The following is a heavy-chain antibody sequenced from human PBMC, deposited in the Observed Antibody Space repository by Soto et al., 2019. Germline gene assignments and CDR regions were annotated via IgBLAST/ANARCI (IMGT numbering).Heavy chain of an antibody. CDR3: ARIDGDYAVGY. CDR2: IYYSGST. D-gene: IGHD4-17*01. J-gene: IGHJ4*02. CDR1: GGSISSGDYY. Sequence: PSETLSLTCTVSGGSISSGDYYWSWIRQPPGKGLECIGYIYYSGSTYYNPSLKSRVTISVDTSKKQFSLKLSSVTAADTAVYYCARIDGDYAVGYWGQGTLVTVSS. V-gene: IGHV4-30-4*01.